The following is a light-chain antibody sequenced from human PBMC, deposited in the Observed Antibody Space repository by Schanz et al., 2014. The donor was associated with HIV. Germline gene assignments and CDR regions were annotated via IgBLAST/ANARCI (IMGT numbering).Light chain of an antibody. CDR2: GVS. J-gene: IGKJ1*01. V-gene: IGKV3-20*01. CDR1: QSVSSY. CDR3: QQYGSSPWT. Sequence: EIVLTQSPATLSLSPGERVTLSCRASQSVSSYLAWYQQKPGQAPRLLIYGVSVRATGSPDRFSGSGSGTDFTLTISRVEPEDYAVYYCQQYGSSPWTFGQGTRVDVK.